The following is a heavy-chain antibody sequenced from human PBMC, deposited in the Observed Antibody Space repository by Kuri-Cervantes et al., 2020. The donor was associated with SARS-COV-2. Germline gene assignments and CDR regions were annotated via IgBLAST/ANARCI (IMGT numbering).Heavy chain of an antibody. CDR3: AKDTLLWTPRGHNWFDP. D-gene: IGHD3/OR15-3a*01. CDR2: IWYDGENE. Sequence: GESLKISCVASGFTFSNYVIHWVRQAPGKGLEWVAVIWYDGENEYYAGSVKGRFTISRDNSKNTVSLHMNSLRAEDTAVYYCAKDTLLWTPRGHNWFDPWGQGTLVTVSS. CDR1: GFTFSNYV. V-gene: IGHV3-33*06. J-gene: IGHJ5*02.